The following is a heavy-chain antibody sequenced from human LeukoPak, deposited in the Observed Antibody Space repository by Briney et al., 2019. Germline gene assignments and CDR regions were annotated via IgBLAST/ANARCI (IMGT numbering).Heavy chain of an antibody. CDR2: FDPEDGET. CDR3: ATASRDSHYYYYYCMDV. V-gene: IGHV1-24*01. CDR1: GYTLTELS. D-gene: IGHD2-21*01. J-gene: IGHJ6*03. Sequence: ASVKVSRKVSGYTLTELSMHWVRQAPGKGLEWIGGFDPEDGETIYAQKFQGRVTMTEDTSTDTAYMELSSLRSEDTAVYYCATASRDSHYYYYYCMDVWGKGTTVTVSS.